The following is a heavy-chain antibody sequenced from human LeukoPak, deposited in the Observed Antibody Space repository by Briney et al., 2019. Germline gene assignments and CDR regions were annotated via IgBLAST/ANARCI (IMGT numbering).Heavy chain of an antibody. Sequence: PGGSLRLSCAASGFTFSSYSMNWVRQAPGKGLEWVSSITTSSSDIYYADSVKGRFTISRDNAKNSLYLQMNSLRAEDTAVYYCARDWYTAERWTIYYSYYTDVWGKGTTVTVSS. CDR3: ARDWYTAERWTIYYSYYTDV. J-gene: IGHJ6*03. D-gene: IGHD4-23*01. V-gene: IGHV3-21*01. CDR2: ITTSSSDI. CDR1: GFTFSSYS.